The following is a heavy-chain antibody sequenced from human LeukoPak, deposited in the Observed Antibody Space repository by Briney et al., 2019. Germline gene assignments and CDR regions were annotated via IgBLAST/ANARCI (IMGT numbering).Heavy chain of an antibody. CDR3: ARSHSGWYQLGDY. J-gene: IGHJ4*02. V-gene: IGHV1-69*05. CDR1: EGTFSSYA. CDR2: IIPIFGTA. D-gene: IGHD6-19*01. Sequence: SVKVSCKASEGTFSSYAISWVRQAPGQGLEWMGRIIPIFGTANYAQKFQGRVTITTDESTSTAYMELSSLRSEDTAVYYCARSHSGWYQLGDYWGQGTLVTVSS.